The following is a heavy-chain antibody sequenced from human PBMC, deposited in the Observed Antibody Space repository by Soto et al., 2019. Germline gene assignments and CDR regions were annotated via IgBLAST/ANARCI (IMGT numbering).Heavy chain of an antibody. J-gene: IGHJ4*02. CDR1: GCSVSSGNYY. CDR2: IYYSGST. D-gene: IGHD6-13*01. Sequence: SETLSLTCTASGCSVSSGNYYWNWIRQPPGKGLEWIGYIYYSGSTNYNPSLKSRVTISVDTSKNQFSLKVSSVTAADTAVYYCARLDSSSWSGVYWGQGNLVTVSS. CDR3: ARLDSSSWSGVY. V-gene: IGHV4-61*01.